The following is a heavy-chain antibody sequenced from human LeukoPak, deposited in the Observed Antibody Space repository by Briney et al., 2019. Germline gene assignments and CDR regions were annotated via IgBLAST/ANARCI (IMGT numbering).Heavy chain of an antibody. D-gene: IGHD6-19*01. CDR3: AREMYAGWYFAFDI. CDR1: XFTFSXFT. CDR2: ISNSGDYI. Sequence: LRLSXTVSXFTFSXFTMNWVRQGPGKGVEWVASISNSGDYISYADSLNPLFTISRDNPKNSLFLQMSTLRAEDTAVYYCAREMYAGWYFAFDIWGQGTMVTVS. V-gene: IGHV3-21*01. J-gene: IGHJ3*02.